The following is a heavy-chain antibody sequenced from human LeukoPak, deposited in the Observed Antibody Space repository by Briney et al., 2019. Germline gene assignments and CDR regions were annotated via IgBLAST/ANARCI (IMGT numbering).Heavy chain of an antibody. Sequence: GGSLRLSCAASGFIFSSYAMHWVRQAPGKGLEWVAVMSYDGSNKYYADSVKGRFTISRDNSKNSLYLQMNSLRAEDTALYYCAKDMRNIVVTPTIDYWGQGTLVTVSS. D-gene: IGHD2-15*01. V-gene: IGHV3-30-3*01. CDR2: MSYDGSNK. CDR3: AKDMRNIVVTPTIDY. CDR1: GFIFSSYA. J-gene: IGHJ4*02.